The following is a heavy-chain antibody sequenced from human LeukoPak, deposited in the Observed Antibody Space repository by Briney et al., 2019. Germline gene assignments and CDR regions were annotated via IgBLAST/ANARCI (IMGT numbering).Heavy chain of an antibody. V-gene: IGHV3-23*01. CDR1: GFTFSSYA. CDR2: ISNSGVST. CDR3: TKTLLEWLSRSYYMDV. D-gene: IGHD3-3*01. Sequence: GGSLRLSCAASGFTFSSYAMSWVRQAPGKGLEWVSAISNSGVSTYYADSVKGRFTISRDNSENTLYLQMNSLRAEDTAVYYCTKTLLEWLSRSYYMDVWGKGTTVTVSS. J-gene: IGHJ6*03.